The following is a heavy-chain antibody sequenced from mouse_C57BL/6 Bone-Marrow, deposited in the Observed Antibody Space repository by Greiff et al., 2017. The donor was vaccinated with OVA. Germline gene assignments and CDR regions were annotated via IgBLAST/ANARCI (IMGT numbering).Heavy chain of an antibody. V-gene: IGHV1-19*01. CDR2: INPYNGGT. J-gene: IGHJ3*01. CDR1: GYTFTDYY. Sequence: VQLQQSGPVLVKPGASVKMSCKASGYTFTDYYMNWVKQSHGKSLEWIGVINPYNGGTSYNQKFKGKATLTVDKSSSTAYMELNSLTSEDSAVYYCARSGRGCAYWGQGTLVTVSA. D-gene: IGHD3-1*01. CDR3: ARSGRGCAY.